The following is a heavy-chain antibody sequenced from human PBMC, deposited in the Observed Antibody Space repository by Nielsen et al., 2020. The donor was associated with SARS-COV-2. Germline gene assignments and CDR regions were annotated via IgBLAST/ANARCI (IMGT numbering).Heavy chain of an antibody. D-gene: IGHD6-13*01. V-gene: IGHV3-30*04. CDR1: GFNFRSYA. Sequence: LSLTCAASGFNFRSYAIHWVRQAPGKGLEWVTVISFDGLYKQYTDSVKGRFSISRDNSKNTVSLQMDSLRSEDTAVYYCAREDRTNWYGVDCWGQGTLVAVSS. CDR2: ISFDGLYK. J-gene: IGHJ4*02. CDR3: AREDRTNWYGVDC.